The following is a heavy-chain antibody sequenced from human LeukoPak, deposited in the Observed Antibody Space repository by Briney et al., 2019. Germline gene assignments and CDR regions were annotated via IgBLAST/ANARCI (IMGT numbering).Heavy chain of an antibody. J-gene: IGHJ3*02. CDR2: MSPNTGGT. D-gene: IGHD1-26*01. CDR1: GYTFTDHF. V-gene: IGHV1-2*02. Sequence: ASVKVSCKASGYTFTDHFLHWVRQAPGQGLEWMGWMSPNTGGTNYAQKSQGRVTMTRDASISTAYMELSRLRSDDTAVYYCVFVWEPLAVDAFDIWGQGTMVTVSS. CDR3: VFVWEPLAVDAFDI.